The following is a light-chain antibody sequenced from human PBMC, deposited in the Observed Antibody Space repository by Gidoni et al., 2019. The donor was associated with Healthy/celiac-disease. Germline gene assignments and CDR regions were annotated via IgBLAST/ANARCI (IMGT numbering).Light chain of an antibody. V-gene: IGKV2-28*01. J-gene: IGKJ2*01. CDR2: LGS. CDR3: MQALQTPMYT. CDR1: QSLLHRNGYNY. Sequence: DIVMTQSPLSLPVTPGEPASISCRSSQSLLHRNGYNYLDWYLQKPGQSPQLLIYLGSYRASGVPDRFSGSGSGTDFTLKISRVEAEDVGVYYCMQALQTPMYTFXQXTKLEIK.